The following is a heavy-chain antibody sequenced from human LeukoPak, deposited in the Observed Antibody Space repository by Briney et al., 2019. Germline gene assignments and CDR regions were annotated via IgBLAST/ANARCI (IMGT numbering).Heavy chain of an antibody. D-gene: IGHD3-3*01. CDR3: AKDRRFLEWLPDY. Sequence: GRSLRLSCAASGFTFFTYSMHWVRQAPGKGLEWVAVIWYDGSNKYYADSVKGRFTISRDNSKNTLYLQMNSLRAEDTAVYYCAKDRRFLEWLPDYWGQGTLVTVSS. V-gene: IGHV3-33*06. J-gene: IGHJ4*02. CDR1: GFTFFTYS. CDR2: IWYDGSNK.